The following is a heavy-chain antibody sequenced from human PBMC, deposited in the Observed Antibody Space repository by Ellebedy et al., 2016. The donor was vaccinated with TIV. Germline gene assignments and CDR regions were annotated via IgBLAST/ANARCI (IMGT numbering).Heavy chain of an antibody. D-gene: IGHD2-15*01. Sequence: GESLKISCKGSGYRFTDYWISWVRQMPGKGLEWMVMIDPSDSYTTYSPSFQGHVTISADKSINTAYLQWSSLEASDTAVYYCVRHSIANRGPYNWFDPWGQGTLVIVSS. CDR3: VRHSIANRGPYNWFDP. J-gene: IGHJ5*02. CDR1: GYRFTDYW. V-gene: IGHV5-10-1*01. CDR2: IDPSDSYT.